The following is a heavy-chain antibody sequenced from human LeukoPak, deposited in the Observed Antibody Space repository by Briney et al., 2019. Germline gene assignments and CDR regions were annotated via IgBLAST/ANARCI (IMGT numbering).Heavy chain of an antibody. CDR2: MNPNSGNT. CDR3: ASGYGDYTAPFDY. CDR1: GYTFTSYD. V-gene: IGHV1-8*01. J-gene: IGHJ4*02. Sequence: ASVKVSCTASGYTFTSYDINWVRQATGQGLEWMGWMNPNSGNTGYAQKFQGRVTMTRNTSISTAYMELSSLRSEDTAVYYCASGYGDYTAPFDYWGQGTLVTVSS. D-gene: IGHD4-17*01.